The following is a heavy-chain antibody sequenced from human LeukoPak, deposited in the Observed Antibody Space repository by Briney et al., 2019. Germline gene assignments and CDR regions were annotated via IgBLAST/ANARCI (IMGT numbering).Heavy chain of an antibody. J-gene: IGHJ3*02. D-gene: IGHD1-26*01. V-gene: IGHV3-33*01. CDR2: IWYDGSNK. CDR1: GFTFSSYG. CDR3: ARERVVGSGASDDAFDI. Sequence: GRSLRLSCAASGFTFSSYGMHWVRQAPGKGLEWVAVIWYDGSNKYYADSVKGRFTISRDNSKNTLYLQMNSLRAEDTAVYYCARERVVGSGASDDAFDIWGQGTMVTVSS.